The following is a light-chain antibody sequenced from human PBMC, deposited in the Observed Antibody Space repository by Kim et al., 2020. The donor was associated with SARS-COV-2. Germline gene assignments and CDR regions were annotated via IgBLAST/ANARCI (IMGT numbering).Light chain of an antibody. V-gene: IGLV3-1*01. CDR3: QPWDDTTAV. J-gene: IGLJ2*01. CDR2: QDD. CDR1: KLANKY. Sequence: SVSPGQTATIICSGNKLANKYAFWYQQKSGQSPVLVIYQDDKRPSGIPERFSGSNSGNTATLTISGTQTIDEADYYCQPWDDTTAVFGGGTQLTVL.